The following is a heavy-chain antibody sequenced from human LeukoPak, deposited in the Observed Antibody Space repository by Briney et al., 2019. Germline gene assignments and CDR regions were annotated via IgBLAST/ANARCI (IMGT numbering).Heavy chain of an antibody. CDR2: IYYSGST. Sequence: SETLSLTCTVSGGSISSYYWSWIRQPPGKGLEWIGYIYYSGSTNYNPSLKSRVTISVDTSKNQFSLKLSSVTAADTAVYYCARYDDSSGYYPNDAFDIWGQGTMVSVSS. V-gene: IGHV4-59*01. CDR1: GGSISSYY. D-gene: IGHD3-22*01. CDR3: ARYDDSSGYYPNDAFDI. J-gene: IGHJ3*02.